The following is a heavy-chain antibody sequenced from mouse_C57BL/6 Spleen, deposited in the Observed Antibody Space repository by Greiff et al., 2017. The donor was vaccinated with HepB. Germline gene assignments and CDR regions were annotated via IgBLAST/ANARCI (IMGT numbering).Heavy chain of an antibody. CDR3: ARLDGNRSFAY. CDR1: GYTFTSYT. J-gene: IGHJ3*01. Sequence: VNVVESGAELARPGASVKMSCKASGYTFTSYTMHWVKQRPGQGLEWIGYINPSSGYTKYNQKFKDKATLTADKSSSTAYMQLSSLTSEDSAVYYCARLDGNRSFAYWGQGTLVTVSA. V-gene: IGHV1-4*01. D-gene: IGHD2-1*01. CDR2: INPSSGYT.